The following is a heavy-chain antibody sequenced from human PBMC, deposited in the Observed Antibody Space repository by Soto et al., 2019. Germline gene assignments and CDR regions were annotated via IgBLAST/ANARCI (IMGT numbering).Heavy chain of an antibody. V-gene: IGHV1-69*13. Sequence: SVKVSCKASGGTFSSYAISWVRQAPGQGLEWMGGIIPIFGTANYAQKFQGRVTITADESTSTAYMELSSLRSEDTAVYYCAREGAEKMVFDYWGQGTLVTVSS. D-gene: IGHD2-8*01. J-gene: IGHJ4*02. CDR1: GGTFSSYA. CDR2: IIPIFGTA. CDR3: AREGAEKMVFDY.